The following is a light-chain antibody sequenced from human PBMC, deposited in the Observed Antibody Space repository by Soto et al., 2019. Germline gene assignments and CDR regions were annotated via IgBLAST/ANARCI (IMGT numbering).Light chain of an antibody. J-gene: IGLJ2*01. CDR3: QSYDSSLSAVL. CDR2: GNS. V-gene: IGLV1-40*01. CDR1: SSNIGAGYD. Sequence: VLTQPPSVSGAPGQRVTISCTGSSSNIGAGYDVHWYQQLPGTAPKLLIYGNSNRPSGVPDRFSGSKSGTSASLAITGLQADDEAEYYCQSYDSSLSAVLFGGGTKLTVL.